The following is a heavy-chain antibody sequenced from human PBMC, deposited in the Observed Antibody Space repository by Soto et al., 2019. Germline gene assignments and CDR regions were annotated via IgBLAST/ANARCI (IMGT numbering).Heavy chain of an antibody. CDR2: IVVGSGNT. J-gene: IGHJ6*02. CDR3: AASEALGIWFGELLYGEGGMDV. CDR1: GFTFTSSA. V-gene: IGHV1-58*01. Sequence: ASVKVSCKASGFTFTSSAVQWVRQARGQRLEWIGWIVVGSGNTNYAQKFQERVTITRDMSTSTAYMELSSLRSEDTAVYYCAASEALGIWFGELLYGEGGMDVWGQGTTVTVSS. D-gene: IGHD3-10*01.